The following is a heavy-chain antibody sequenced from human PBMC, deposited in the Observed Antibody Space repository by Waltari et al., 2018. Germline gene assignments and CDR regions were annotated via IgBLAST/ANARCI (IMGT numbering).Heavy chain of an antibody. V-gene: IGHV4-30-4*08. CDR3: GREGGGGGYDLVDY. CDR2: IYYSGST. Sequence: QVQLQESGPGLVKPSQTLSLTCTVSGGSISSGDYYWSWIRQPPGKGLEWIGYIYYSGSTNSSPSLKGRVTISGNQSKDQVSLKRSGVAGAGTAVYYWGREGGGGGYDLVDYWGQGTLVTVSS. D-gene: IGHD5-12*01. J-gene: IGHJ4*02. CDR1: GGSISSGDYY.